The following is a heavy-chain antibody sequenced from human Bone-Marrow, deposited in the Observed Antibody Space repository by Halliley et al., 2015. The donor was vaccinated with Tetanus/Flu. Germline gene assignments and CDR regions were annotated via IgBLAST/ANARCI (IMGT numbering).Heavy chain of an antibody. J-gene: IGHJ6*02. Sequence: LEWLSAISAKGITTEYAPSVKGRFTIRRDNSKNSLFLQMNNLRPDDTAVYYCAKDLRRSTSYFYGMDVWGQGTTVTVSS. D-gene: IGHD3-9*01. V-gene: IGHV3-43*02. CDR2: ISAKGITT. CDR3: AKDLRRSTSYFYGMDV.